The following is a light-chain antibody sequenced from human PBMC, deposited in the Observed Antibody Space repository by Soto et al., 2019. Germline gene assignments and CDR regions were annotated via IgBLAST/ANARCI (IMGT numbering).Light chain of an antibody. CDR3: QQYGTSPPWT. CDR2: GAS. J-gene: IGKJ1*01. Sequence: ESVLTQSPGTLSLSPGERSTLSCSASQSVSSSDLAWYQQKPGQAPRLLIYGASSRATGIPDRFSGSGSGTDFTLTISRLEPEDFAVYYCQQYGTSPPWTFGQGTKVDIK. CDR1: QSVSSSD. V-gene: IGKV3-20*01.